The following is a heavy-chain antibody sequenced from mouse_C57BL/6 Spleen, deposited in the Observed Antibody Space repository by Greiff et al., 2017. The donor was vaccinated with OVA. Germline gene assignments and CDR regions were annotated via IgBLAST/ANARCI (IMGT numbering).Heavy chain of an antibody. J-gene: IGHJ3*01. D-gene: IGHD4-1*01. Sequence: EVKLQESGPGLVKPSQSLSLTCSVTGYSITSGYYWNWIRQFPGNKLEWMGYISYDGSNNYNPSLKNRISITRDTSKNQFFLKLNSVTTEDTATYYCAREADWDDAYWGQGTLVTVSA. CDR2: ISYDGSN. CDR3: AREADWDDAY. CDR1: GYSITSGYY. V-gene: IGHV3-6*01.